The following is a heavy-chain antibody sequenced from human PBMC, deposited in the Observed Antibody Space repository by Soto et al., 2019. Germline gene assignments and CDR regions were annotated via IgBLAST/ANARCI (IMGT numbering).Heavy chain of an antibody. CDR1: GGSFSGYY. D-gene: IGHD2-15*01. CDR3: ARSRLPYYNYFGMDV. CDR2: ISHSGST. V-gene: IGHV4-34*01. Sequence: SETLSLTCALYGGSFSGYYWIWIRQPPGKGLEWIGEISHSGSTNYNPSLKSRLTMSADTSKSQFSLRLSSVAAADTAVYYCARSRLPYYNYFGMDVWGQGTTVTVSS. J-gene: IGHJ6*02.